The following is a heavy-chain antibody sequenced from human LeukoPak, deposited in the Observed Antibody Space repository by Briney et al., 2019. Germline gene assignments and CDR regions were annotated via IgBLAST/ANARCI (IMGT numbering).Heavy chain of an antibody. J-gene: IGHJ5*02. CDR1: GGSISHYY. Sequence: PSETLSLTCTVSGGSISHYYWSWIRQPPGKGLEWIGYIYYNGNTYYSPSLRSRVTMSVDTSKNQFSLKLSSVTAADTAVYYCARYCRTSTCYSPWFDPWGQGTLVTVSS. CDR3: ARYCRTSTCYSPWFDP. V-gene: IGHV4-59*08. CDR2: IYYNGNT. D-gene: IGHD2-15*01.